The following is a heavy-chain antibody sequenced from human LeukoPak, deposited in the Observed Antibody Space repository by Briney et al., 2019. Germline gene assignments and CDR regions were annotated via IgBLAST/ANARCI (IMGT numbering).Heavy chain of an antibody. CDR2: ISGDCDYT. J-gene: IGHJ4*02. Sequence: GGSLRLSCAASGFTFDDHAMHWVRQAPGMGLEWVSLISGDCDYTYYADSVKGRFTISRDNSKNSLYLQMNTLRTEDNALYYCAKGHGSRTGDFEYWGQGTLVTVSS. V-gene: IGHV3-43*02. CDR3: AKGHGSRTGDFEY. CDR1: GFTFDDHA. D-gene: IGHD3-10*01.